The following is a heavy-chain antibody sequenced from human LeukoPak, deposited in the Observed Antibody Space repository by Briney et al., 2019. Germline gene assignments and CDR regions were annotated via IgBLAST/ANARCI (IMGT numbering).Heavy chain of an antibody. Sequence: SETLSLTCAVYGGSFSGYYWSWIRQPPGKGLEWIGEINHSGSTNYIPSLKSRVTISVDTSKNQFSLKLSSVTAADTAVYYCARGPTPHFGGGYSGWYPHYYYYGMDVWGQGTTVIVSS. CDR2: INHSGST. D-gene: IGHD6-19*01. J-gene: IGHJ6*02. CDR1: GGSFSGYY. CDR3: ARGPTPHFGGGYSGWYPHYYYYGMDV. V-gene: IGHV4-34*01.